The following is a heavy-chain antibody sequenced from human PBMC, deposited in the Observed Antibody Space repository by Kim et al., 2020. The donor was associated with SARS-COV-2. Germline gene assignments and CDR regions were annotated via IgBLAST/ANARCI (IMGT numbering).Heavy chain of an antibody. J-gene: IGHJ4*02. V-gene: IGHV4-39*07. Sequence: YHPSLKSRVTISVDTSKNQFSLKLSSVTAADTAVYYCARVGGYSYGPPDYWGQGTLVTVSS. CDR3: ARVGGYSYGPPDY. D-gene: IGHD5-18*01.